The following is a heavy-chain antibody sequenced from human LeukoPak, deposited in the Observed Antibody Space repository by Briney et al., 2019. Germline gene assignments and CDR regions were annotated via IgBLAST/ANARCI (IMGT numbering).Heavy chain of an antibody. CDR1: GFTFSSYW. D-gene: IGHD4-17*01. V-gene: IGHV3-7*01. Sequence: GGSLRLSCVASGFTFSSYWMSWVRQAPGKGLEWVANIKQDGSEKYYVDSVKGRFTISRDNAKNSLYLQMNSLRAEDTAVYYCAREPLGYGDSLYFDYWGQGTLVTVSS. CDR3: AREPLGYGDSLYFDY. J-gene: IGHJ4*02. CDR2: IKQDGSEK.